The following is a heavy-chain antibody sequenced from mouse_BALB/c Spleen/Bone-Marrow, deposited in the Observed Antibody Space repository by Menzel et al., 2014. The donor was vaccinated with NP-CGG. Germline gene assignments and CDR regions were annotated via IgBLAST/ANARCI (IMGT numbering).Heavy chain of an antibody. CDR2: INPSTGNT. CDR3: ARGNYEAMDY. V-gene: IGHV1-7*01. CDR1: GYTFTNYW. J-gene: IGHJ4*01. Sequence: VQLQQSGAELAKPGASVRMSCKASGYTFTNYWMHWVKQRPGQGLEWIGYINPSTGNTEYNQKFKDKATLTADKSSNTAFMQLSSLTSEDSAVYFCARGNYEAMDYWGQGTSVTVSS. D-gene: IGHD2-1*01.